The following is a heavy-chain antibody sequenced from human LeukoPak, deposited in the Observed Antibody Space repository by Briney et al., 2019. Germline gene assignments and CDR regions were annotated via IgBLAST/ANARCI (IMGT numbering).Heavy chain of an antibody. Sequence: SETLSLTCTVSGGSVSGGSYYWSWIRQPPGKGLEWIGYIYYRGSTNYNPSLKSRVTISVDTSKNQFSLKLSSVTAADTAVYYCARDLITGTVRFDPWGQGTLVTVSS. CDR2: IYYRGST. CDR1: GGSVSGGSYY. D-gene: IGHD1-7*01. J-gene: IGHJ5*02. V-gene: IGHV4-61*01. CDR3: ARDLITGTVRFDP.